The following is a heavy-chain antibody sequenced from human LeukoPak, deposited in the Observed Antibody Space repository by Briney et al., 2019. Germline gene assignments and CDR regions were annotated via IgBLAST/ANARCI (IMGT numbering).Heavy chain of an antibody. CDR1: GGSISGYY. Sequence: PSETLSLTCTVSGGSISGYYWSWIRQPPGKGLEWIGEINHSGSTNYNPSLKSRVTISVDTSKNQFSLKLSSVTAADTAVYYCARASNWFDPWGQGTLVTVSS. V-gene: IGHV4-34*01. CDR2: INHSGST. J-gene: IGHJ5*02. CDR3: ARASNWFDP.